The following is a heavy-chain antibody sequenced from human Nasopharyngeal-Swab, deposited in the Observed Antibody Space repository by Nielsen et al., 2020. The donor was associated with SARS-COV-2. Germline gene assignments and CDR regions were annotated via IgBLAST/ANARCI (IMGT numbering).Heavy chain of an antibody. V-gene: IGHV3-21*01. J-gene: IGHJ4*02. CDR2: ISNGSSYT. CDR1: GFTFATYN. Sequence: GESLKISCAASGFTFATYNMNWVRQAPGKGLEWVSSISNGSSYTQYGDSVRGRFTTSRDNAKNSLYLQMNSLRDEDTAVYYCARDANSYGDASFDYWGQGTLVTVSS. D-gene: IGHD4-17*01. CDR3: ARDANSYGDASFDY.